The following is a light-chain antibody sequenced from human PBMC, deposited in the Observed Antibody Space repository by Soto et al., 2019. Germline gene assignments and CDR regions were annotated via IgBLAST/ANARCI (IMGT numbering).Light chain of an antibody. J-gene: IGLJ1*01. CDR2: TVT. CDR3: CSYAGSSSYV. CDR1: SSDIGAYNY. Sequence: QCALTQPRSVSGAAGEGVTISCTGTSSDIGAYNYVSWYQQHPGKAPKLMIYTVTNRPSGVPDRFSGSKSDNTASLTISGLQADDEADYYCCSYAGSSSYVFGTGTKVTVL. V-gene: IGLV2-11*01.